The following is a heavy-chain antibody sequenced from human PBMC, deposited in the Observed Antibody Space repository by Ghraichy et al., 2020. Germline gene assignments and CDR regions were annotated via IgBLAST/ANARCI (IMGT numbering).Heavy chain of an antibody. D-gene: IGHD3-3*01. V-gene: IGHV3-23*01. CDR1: GFTFNNYA. CDR2: ISGSGGST. CDR3: AKDVNDFRSGYYLPDAFDL. J-gene: IGHJ3*01. Sequence: GGSLRLSCAASGFTFNNYAMSWVRQAPGKGLEWVSTISGSGGSTYYADSVKGRFTISRDNSKRTLYLQMNSLRAEDTAVYYCAKDVNDFRSGYYLPDAFDLWGQGTMVTVSS.